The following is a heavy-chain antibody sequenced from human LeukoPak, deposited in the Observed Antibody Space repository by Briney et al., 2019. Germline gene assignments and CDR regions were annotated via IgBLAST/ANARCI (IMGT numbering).Heavy chain of an antibody. Sequence: SETLSLTCTVSNGSISSYYWSWIRQPPGKGLEWIGEINHSGSTNYNPSLKSRVTISVDTSKNQFSLKLSSVTAADTAVYYCARGGAVAGPVGFDPWGQGTLVTVSS. CDR2: INHSGST. CDR1: NGSISSYY. J-gene: IGHJ5*02. V-gene: IGHV4-34*01. D-gene: IGHD6-19*01. CDR3: ARGGAVAGPVGFDP.